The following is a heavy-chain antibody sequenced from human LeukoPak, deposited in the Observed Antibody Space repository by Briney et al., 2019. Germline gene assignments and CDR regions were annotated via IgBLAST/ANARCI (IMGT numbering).Heavy chain of an antibody. CDR1: GYPFTSYS. Sequence: PGASVKVSCKASGYPFTSYSIHWVRLTPGQGLEWMGWLSTYNGDTKYAHTFQGRVTMSRDTFLRTAYMELSSLTSDDTAVYYCAKASGSGGDSLHVWGQGTMVTVSS. J-gene: IGHJ3*01. D-gene: IGHD3-3*01. CDR2: LSTYNGDT. V-gene: IGHV1-2*02. CDR3: AKASGSGGDSLHV.